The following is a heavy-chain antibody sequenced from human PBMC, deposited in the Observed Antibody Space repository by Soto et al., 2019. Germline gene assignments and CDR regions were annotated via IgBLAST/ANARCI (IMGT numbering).Heavy chain of an antibody. CDR3: ARSYNYGSYWYFDL. J-gene: IGHJ2*01. D-gene: IGHD3-10*01. Sequence: ASVKVSGKASGYTFSDYGITWVRQAPGQGLEWMGWISISSGNTHFEESLQGRVTMTSDKTSTAYMELWRLRSDDSAMYYCARSYNYGSYWYFDLWGRGTLVTVSS. CDR1: GYTFSDYG. CDR2: ISISSGNT. V-gene: IGHV1-18*04.